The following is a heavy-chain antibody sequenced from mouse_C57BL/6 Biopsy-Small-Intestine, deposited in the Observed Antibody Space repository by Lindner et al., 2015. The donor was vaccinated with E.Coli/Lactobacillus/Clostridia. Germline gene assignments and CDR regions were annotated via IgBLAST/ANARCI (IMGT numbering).Heavy chain of an antibody. D-gene: IGHD2-4*01. V-gene: IGHV1-4*01. J-gene: IGHJ1*01. CDR3: ARGEELVGGDYYYDMDV. CDR2: IIPISGTT. Sequence: SVKVSCKASGGTPRRYAVSWVRQAPGQGLEWMGGIIPISGTTNYAQKFQGRVTITADESSSTTYMELNSLRSDDTAVYYCARGEELVGGDYYYDMDVWGQGTTVTVSS. CDR1: GGTPRRYA.